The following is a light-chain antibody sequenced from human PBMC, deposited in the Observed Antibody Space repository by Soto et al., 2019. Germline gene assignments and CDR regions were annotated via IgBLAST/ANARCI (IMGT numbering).Light chain of an antibody. J-gene: IGKJ1*01. CDR2: DAS. CDR1: QTISTW. CDR3: QQYNQWPGT. V-gene: IGKV1-5*01. Sequence: DIQVTQSPPTLSASVGDRVTITCRASQTISTWMAWYQQKPGKAPKLLIYDASSLESGVPSRFSGSGSGTEFTLTISSLQPDDFATYDCQQYNQWPGTFGQGTKVDIK.